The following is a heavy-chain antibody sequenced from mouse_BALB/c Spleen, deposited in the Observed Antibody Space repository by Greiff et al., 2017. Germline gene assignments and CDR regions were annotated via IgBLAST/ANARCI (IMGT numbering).Heavy chain of an antibody. J-gene: IGHJ1*01. V-gene: IGHV5-6-5*01. Sequence: EVQGVESGGGLVKPGGSLKLSCAASGFTFSSYAMSWVRQTPEKRLEWVASISSGGSTYYPDSVKGRFTISRDNARNILYLQMSSLRSEDTAMYYCARGPDYYGSSYGYWYFDVWGAGTTVTVSS. CDR3: ARGPDYYGSSYGYWYFDV. CDR2: ISSGGST. D-gene: IGHD1-1*01. CDR1: GFTFSSYA.